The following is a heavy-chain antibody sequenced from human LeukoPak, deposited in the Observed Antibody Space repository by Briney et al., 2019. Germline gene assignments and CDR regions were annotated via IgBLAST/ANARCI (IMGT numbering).Heavy chain of an antibody. Sequence: SETLSLTCAVYGGSFSGYYWSWIRQPPGKGLEWIGEINHSGSTNYNPSLKSRVTISVDTSKHQFSLKLSSVTAADTAVYYCARGGLRWLQSRGAFDIWGQGTMVTVSS. D-gene: IGHD5-24*01. CDR3: ARGGLRWLQSRGAFDI. J-gene: IGHJ3*02. CDR1: GGSFSGYY. V-gene: IGHV4-34*01. CDR2: INHSGST.